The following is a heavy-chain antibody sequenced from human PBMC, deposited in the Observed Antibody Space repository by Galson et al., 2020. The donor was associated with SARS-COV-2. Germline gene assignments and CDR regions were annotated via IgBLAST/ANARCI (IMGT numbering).Heavy chain of an antibody. CDR1: GFTFSSYG. Sequence: TGGSLRLSCAASGFTFSSYGMHWVRQAPGKGLEWVAVISYDGSNKYYADSVKGQFTISRDNSKNTLYLQMNSLRAEDTAVYYCAKDWGYCSSTSCRHYYYGMDVWGQGTTVTVSS. J-gene: IGHJ6*02. CDR3: AKDWGYCSSTSCRHYYYGMDV. D-gene: IGHD2-2*01. CDR2: ISYDGSNK. V-gene: IGHV3-30*18.